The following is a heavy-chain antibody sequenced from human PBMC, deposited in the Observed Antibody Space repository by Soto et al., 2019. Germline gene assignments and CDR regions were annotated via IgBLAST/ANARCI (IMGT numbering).Heavy chain of an antibody. D-gene: IGHD3-3*01. Sequence: QITLKESGPTLVKPTQTLTLTCTFSGFSLSTSGVGVGWIRQPPGKALEWLALIYWDDDKRYSPSLKSRLTITKDTPKNQVVLTMTNMDPVDTATYYCAHRGPYYEFWSGRLTSHAFDIWGQGTMVTVSS. J-gene: IGHJ3*02. CDR1: GFSLSTSGVG. CDR3: AHRGPYYEFWSGRLTSHAFDI. V-gene: IGHV2-5*02. CDR2: IYWDDDK.